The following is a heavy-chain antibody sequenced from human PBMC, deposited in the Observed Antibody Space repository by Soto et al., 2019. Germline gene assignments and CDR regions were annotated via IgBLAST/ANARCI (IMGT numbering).Heavy chain of an antibody. J-gene: IGHJ6*02. D-gene: IGHD5-12*01. CDR3: ARDKARLQLGGSYYYILDV. V-gene: IGHV1-69*12. CDR1: GGTFSTSA. Sequence: QVQLEQSGAEVKQPGSSVRVSCKASGGTFSTSAISWVRQAPGQGLEWMGGIIPIFRTPDNAQKFQGRVTGSADESTSTAYMEFTGLRSADTAVYYCARDKARLQLGGSYYYILDVWGQGTTVTVSS. CDR2: IIPIFRTP.